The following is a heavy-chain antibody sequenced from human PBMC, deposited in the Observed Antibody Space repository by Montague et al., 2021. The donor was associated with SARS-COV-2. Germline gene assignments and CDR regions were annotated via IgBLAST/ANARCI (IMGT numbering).Heavy chain of an antibody. CDR2: FYYTGNT. J-gene: IGHJ2*01. D-gene: IGHD4-23*01. CDR1: GGSVSTDVFS. V-gene: IGHV4-39*01. CDR3: ARHVDPCGGNCSTWYFDL. Sequence: SETLSLTCTVSGGSVSTDVFSWGWIRQPPGKGPEWIGNFYYTGNTYYNPSLKSRVTISVDTSRSQFSLNLISLTAADTAIYFCARHVDPCGGNCSTWYFDLWGRGTLVTVSS.